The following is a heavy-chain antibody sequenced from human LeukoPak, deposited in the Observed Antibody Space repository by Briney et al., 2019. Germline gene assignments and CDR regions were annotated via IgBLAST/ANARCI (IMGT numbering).Heavy chain of an antibody. CDR2: INHSGST. CDR1: GGSFSGYY. CDR3: ARGLIITMVRGVIGYYYGMDV. V-gene: IGHV4-34*01. Sequence: PSETLSLTCAVYGGSFSGYYWSWIRQPPGKGLEWIGEINHSGSTNYNPSLKSRVTISVDTSKNQFSLKLGSVTATDTAVYYCARGLIITMVRGVIGYYYGMDVWGQGTTVTVSS. J-gene: IGHJ6*02. D-gene: IGHD3-10*01.